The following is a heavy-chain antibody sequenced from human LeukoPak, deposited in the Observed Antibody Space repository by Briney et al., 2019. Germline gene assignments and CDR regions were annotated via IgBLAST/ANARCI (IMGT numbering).Heavy chain of an antibody. CDR3: ARGDIVVVPAALYGMDV. D-gene: IGHD2-2*01. Sequence: GGSLRLSCAASGFTVSSNYMSWVRQAPGKGLEWVSVIYSGGSTYYADSVKGRFTISRDNSKNTLYLQMNSLRAEDTAVYYCARGDIVVVPAALYGMDVWGQGTTVTVSS. CDR1: GFTVSSNY. V-gene: IGHV3-53*05. J-gene: IGHJ6*02. CDR2: IYSGGST.